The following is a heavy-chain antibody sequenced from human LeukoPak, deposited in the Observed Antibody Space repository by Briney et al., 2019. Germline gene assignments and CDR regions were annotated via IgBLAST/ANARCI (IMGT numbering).Heavy chain of an antibody. D-gene: IGHD3-10*01. Sequence: SETLSLTCTVSGGSISSGDCYWSWIRQPPGKGLEWIGYIYYSGSTYYNPSLKSRVTISVDTSKNQFSLKLSSVTAADTAVYYCARDRSMVRGENWFDPWGQGTLVTVSS. CDR1: GGSISSGDCY. V-gene: IGHV4-30-4*08. CDR2: IYYSGST. J-gene: IGHJ5*02. CDR3: ARDRSMVRGENWFDP.